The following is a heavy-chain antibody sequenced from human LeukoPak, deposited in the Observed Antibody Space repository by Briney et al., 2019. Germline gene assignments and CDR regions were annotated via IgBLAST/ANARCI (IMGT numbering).Heavy chain of an antibody. Sequence: SETLSLTCTVSGGSISSYYWSWIRQPPGKGLEWIGYIYYSGSTYYNPSLKSRVTISVDTSKNQFSLKLSSVTAADTAVYYCARRSVLDDFWSGYFDYWGQGTLVTVSS. CDR2: IYYSGST. J-gene: IGHJ4*02. CDR3: ARRSVLDDFWSGYFDY. D-gene: IGHD3-3*01. V-gene: IGHV4-59*12. CDR1: GGSISSYY.